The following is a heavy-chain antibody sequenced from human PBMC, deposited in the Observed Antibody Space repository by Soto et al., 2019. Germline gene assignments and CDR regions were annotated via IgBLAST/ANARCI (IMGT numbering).Heavy chain of an antibody. J-gene: IGHJ5*02. D-gene: IGHD6-19*01. Sequence: GESLKISCKGSGYSFTSYWIGWVRQMPGKGLEWMGIIYPGDSDTRYSPSFQGQVTISADKSISTAYLQWSSLKASDTAMYYCARVNEQWLARGWFDPWGQGTLVTVSS. V-gene: IGHV5-51*01. CDR2: IYPGDSDT. CDR1: GYSFTSYW. CDR3: ARVNEQWLARGWFDP.